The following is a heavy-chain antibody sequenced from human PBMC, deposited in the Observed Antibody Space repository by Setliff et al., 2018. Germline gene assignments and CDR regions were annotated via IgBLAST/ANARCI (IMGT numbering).Heavy chain of an antibody. CDR2: XXXXXXX. V-gene: IGHV4-59*01. Sequence: SETLSLTCSVSGGSINRNYWSWIRQPPRXXXXXIXXXXXXXXXXXXXXXXXXVXXXXXTSKNQISLKLSSVTPADTALYYCARGSEFYYGSGTIDSWGQGTLVTVSS. CDR3: ARGSEFYYGSGTIDS. J-gene: IGHJ4*02. CDR1: GGSINRNY. D-gene: IGHD3-10*01.